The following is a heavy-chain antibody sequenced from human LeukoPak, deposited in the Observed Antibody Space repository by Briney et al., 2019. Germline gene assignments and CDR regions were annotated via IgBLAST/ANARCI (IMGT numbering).Heavy chain of an antibody. Sequence: GGSLRLSCAASGFTFSSYSMNWVRQAPGKGLEWVSSISSSSSYIYYADSVKGRFTISRDKAKNSLYLQMNSLRAEDAAVYYCARDEYSGYVHFDYWGQGTLVTVSS. CDR2: ISSSSSYI. CDR1: GFTFSSYS. J-gene: IGHJ4*02. CDR3: ARDEYSGYVHFDY. D-gene: IGHD5-12*01. V-gene: IGHV3-21*01.